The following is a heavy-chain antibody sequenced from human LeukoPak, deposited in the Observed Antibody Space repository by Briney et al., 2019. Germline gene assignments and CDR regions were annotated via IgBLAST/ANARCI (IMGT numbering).Heavy chain of an antibody. Sequence: SQTLSLTCTVSGGSISSGGYYWSWIRQHPGKGLEWIGYIYYSGSTYYNPSLKSRVTISVDTSKNQFSLKLSSVTAEDTAVYYCARSSSGSGSYRVDYWGQGTLVTVSS. CDR3: ARSSSGSGSYRVDY. J-gene: IGHJ4*02. V-gene: IGHV4-31*03. CDR1: GGSISSGGYY. D-gene: IGHD3-10*01. CDR2: IYYSGST.